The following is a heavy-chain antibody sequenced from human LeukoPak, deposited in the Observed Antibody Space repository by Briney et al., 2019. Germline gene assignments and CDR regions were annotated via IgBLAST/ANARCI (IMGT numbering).Heavy chain of an antibody. V-gene: IGHV1-69*05. CDR1: GGTFSSYA. J-gene: IGHJ2*01. CDR2: IIPIFGTA. Sequence: ASVKVSCKASGGTFSSYAISWVRQAPGQGLEWMGGIIPIFGTANYAQKFQGRVTITTDESTSTAYMELSSLRSEDTAVYYCARDFPLRSRTTHWYFDLWGRGTLVTVSS. CDR3: ARDFPLRSRTTHWYFDL. D-gene: IGHD4-17*01.